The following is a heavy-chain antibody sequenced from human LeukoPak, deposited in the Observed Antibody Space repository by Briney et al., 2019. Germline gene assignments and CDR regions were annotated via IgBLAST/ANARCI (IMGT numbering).Heavy chain of an antibody. V-gene: IGHV4-39*02. CDR2: IYYSWST. Sequence: SEALSLTCTVSGGSISSSSYYWGWVRQPPGKGLEWIGSIYYSWSTYYNPSLKSRVTISVDPSKTRFSLKLSSVTAADTAVYYCARDIVVVPAAMRGWFDPWGQGTLVTVSS. J-gene: IGHJ5*02. D-gene: IGHD2-2*01. CDR1: GGSISSSSYY. CDR3: ARDIVVVPAAMRGWFDP.